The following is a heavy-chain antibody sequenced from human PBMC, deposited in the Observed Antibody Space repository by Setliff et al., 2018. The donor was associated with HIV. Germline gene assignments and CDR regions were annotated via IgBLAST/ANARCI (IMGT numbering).Heavy chain of an antibody. CDR1: GFTFSSYS. V-gene: IGHV3-21*01. CDR3: AREFLGMVSHGMDV. D-gene: IGHD3-10*01. J-gene: IGHJ6*02. Sequence: PGGSLRLSCAASGFTFSSYSMNWVRQAPGKGLEWVSSISSSSSYIYYADSVKGRFTISRDNAKNSLYLQMNSLRAEDTAVYYCAREFLGMVSHGMDVWGQGTMVTVSS. CDR2: ISSSSSYI.